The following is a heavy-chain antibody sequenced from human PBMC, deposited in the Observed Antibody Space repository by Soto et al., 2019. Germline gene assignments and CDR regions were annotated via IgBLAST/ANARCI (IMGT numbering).Heavy chain of an antibody. CDR1: GYTFTSYP. CDR3: ASDCTHYDSSGPGDY. V-gene: IGHV1-3*01. CDR2: INAGNGDT. Sequence: GASVKVSCKASGYTFTSYPMHWVRQAPGQGLEWMGGINAGNGDTKYSQKFQGRVTITRETSAITAYMELSSLRSEDTAVYYCASDCTHYDSSGPGDYGGQGTLVTASS. J-gene: IGHJ4*02. D-gene: IGHD3-22*01.